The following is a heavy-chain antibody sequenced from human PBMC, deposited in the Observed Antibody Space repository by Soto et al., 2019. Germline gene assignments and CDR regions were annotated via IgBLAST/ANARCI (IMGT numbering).Heavy chain of an antibody. CDR3: AREDELRTFDY. CDR2: IYYSGST. J-gene: IGHJ4*02. Sequence: TLSLTCTVSGGSISSGDYYWSWIRQPPGKGLEWIGYIYYSGSTYYNPSLKSRVTISVDTSKNHFSLKLSSVTAADTAVYYCAREDELRTFDYWGQGTLVTVSS. V-gene: IGHV4-30-4*01. D-gene: IGHD1-7*01. CDR1: GGSISSGDYY.